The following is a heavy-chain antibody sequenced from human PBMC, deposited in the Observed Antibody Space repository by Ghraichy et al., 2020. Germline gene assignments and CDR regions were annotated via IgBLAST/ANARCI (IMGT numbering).Heavy chain of an antibody. CDR3: ATNILDY. V-gene: IGHV3-30*03. D-gene: IGHD4/OR15-4a*01. CDR1: GFTFSSYG. J-gene: IGHJ4*02. Sequence: GGSLRLSCAASGFTFSSYGMHWVRQAPGKGLEWVAVISYDGSNKYYADSVKGRFTISRDNSKNTLYLQMNSLRAEDTAVYYCATNILDYWGQGTLVTVSS. CDR2: ISYDGSNK.